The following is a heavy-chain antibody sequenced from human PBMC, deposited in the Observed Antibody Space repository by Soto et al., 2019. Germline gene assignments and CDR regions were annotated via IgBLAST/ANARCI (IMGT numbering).Heavy chain of an antibody. CDR1: GFTFSSYG. J-gene: IGHJ4*02. CDR2: ISYDGSNK. CDR3: AKDYVRYSSSWAFDY. V-gene: IGHV3-30*18. D-gene: IGHD6-13*01. Sequence: GGSLRLSCAASGFTFSSYGMHWVRQAPGKGLEWVAVISYDGSNKYYADSGKGRFTISRDNSKNTLYLKMNSLRAEETAVYYCAKDYVRYSSSWAFDYWGQGTLVTVSS.